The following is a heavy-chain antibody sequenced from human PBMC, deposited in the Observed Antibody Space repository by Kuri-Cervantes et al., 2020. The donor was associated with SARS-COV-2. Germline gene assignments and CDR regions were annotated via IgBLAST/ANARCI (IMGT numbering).Heavy chain of an antibody. CDR2: IYYNGN. CDR3: ARATSFTSIHYYFDS. CDR1: GGSISSYY. Sequence: SETLSLTCAVYGGSISSYYWTWVRQPPGKGLEFIGYIYYNGNGYNPSLESRVTMSLDTSRNQFSLRLTSVTPADTAVYYCARATSFTSIHYYFDSWGQGNLVTVSS. V-gene: IGHV4-59*01. D-gene: IGHD2-2*01. J-gene: IGHJ4*02.